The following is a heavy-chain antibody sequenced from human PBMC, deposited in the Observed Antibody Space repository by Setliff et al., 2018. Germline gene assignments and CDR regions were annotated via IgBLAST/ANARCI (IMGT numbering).Heavy chain of an antibody. CDR2: MNPNSGYT. J-gene: IGHJ6*03. V-gene: IGHV1-8*02. CDR1: GYTFTSYD. CDR3: ARVTPGSSIVLMAMYYYYYYMDV. Sequence: ASVKVSCKASGYTFTSYDINWVRQVTGQGLEWMGWMNPNSGYTGYAQKFQGRVTMTRNTSISTAYMELSSLRSEDTAVYYCARVTPGSSIVLMAMYYYYYYMDVWGKGTTVTVSS. D-gene: IGHD2-8*01.